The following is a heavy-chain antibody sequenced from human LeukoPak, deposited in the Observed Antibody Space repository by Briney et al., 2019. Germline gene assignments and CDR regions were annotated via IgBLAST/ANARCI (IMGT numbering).Heavy chain of an antibody. CDR1: GFTFSSYW. J-gene: IGHJ4*02. CDR2: IKQDGSEK. CDR3: AREIIPYDFWSGYCDY. D-gene: IGHD3-3*01. V-gene: IGHV3-7*01. Sequence: PGGSLRLSCAASGFTFSSYWMSWVRQAPGKGLEWVANIKQDGSEKYYVDSVKGRFTISRDNAKNSLYLQMNSLRAEDTAVYYCAREIIPYDFWSGYCDYWGQGTLVTVSS.